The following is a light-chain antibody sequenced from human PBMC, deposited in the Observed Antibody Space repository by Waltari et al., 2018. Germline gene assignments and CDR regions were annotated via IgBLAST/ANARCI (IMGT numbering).Light chain of an antibody. CDR2: GAS. CDR1: QSIARN. J-gene: IGKJ2*01. V-gene: IGKV3-15*01. Sequence: LMTQPPPPLSVSPGESATLSCRASQSIARNLAWYQQKPGQAPRLLISGASTRATDVPDRFSGSGSGTEFTLTISSLQSEDFAVYYCQQYNNWRTFGQGTKLEIK. CDR3: QQYNNWRT.